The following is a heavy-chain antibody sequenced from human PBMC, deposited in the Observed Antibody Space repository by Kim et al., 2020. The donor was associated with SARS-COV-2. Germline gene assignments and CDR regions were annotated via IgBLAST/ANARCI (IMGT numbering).Heavy chain of an antibody. CDR1: GGSISSSSYY. D-gene: IGHD3-22*01. Sequence: SETLSLTCTVSGGSISSSSYYWGWIRQPPGKGREWIGSIYYSGSTYYNPSLKSRVTISVDTSKNQFSLKLSSVTAADTAVYYCASVGATYYYDSSGYYYVADYFDYWGQGTLVTVSS. CDR2: IYYSGST. CDR3: ASVGATYYYDSSGYYYVADYFDY. V-gene: IGHV4-39*01. J-gene: IGHJ4*02.